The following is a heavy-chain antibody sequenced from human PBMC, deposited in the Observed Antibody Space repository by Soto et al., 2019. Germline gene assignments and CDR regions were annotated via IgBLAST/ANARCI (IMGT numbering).Heavy chain of an antibody. Sequence: QITLKESGPTLVKPTQTLTLTCTFSGFSLTTGAVGVGWIRQPPGKALEWLALVYATKDIRYSTSLKNRLTITKDTSKNHVVLTMTNMDPADTATYSCAYGRSVGSTYFFEYWGQGTLFTVSS. J-gene: IGHJ4*02. D-gene: IGHD3-10*01. CDR1: GFSLTTGAVG. CDR2: VYATKDI. CDR3: AYGRSVGSTYFFEY. V-gene: IGHV2-5*01.